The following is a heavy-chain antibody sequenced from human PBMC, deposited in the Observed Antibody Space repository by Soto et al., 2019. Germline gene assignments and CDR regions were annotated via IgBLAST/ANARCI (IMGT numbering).Heavy chain of an antibody. J-gene: IGHJ4*02. Sequence: WGSLRLSCSASGFTFIIYAMSWVRQAPGEGLEWFSAISGSGGSTYYADSVKGRFTISRDNSKNTLYLQMNSLRAEDTAVYYCAKDLLLRAAAGNAFDYWGQGTLVTVSS. V-gene: IGHV3-23*01. D-gene: IGHD6-13*01. CDR1: GFTFIIYA. CDR2: ISGSGGST. CDR3: AKDLLLRAAAGNAFDY.